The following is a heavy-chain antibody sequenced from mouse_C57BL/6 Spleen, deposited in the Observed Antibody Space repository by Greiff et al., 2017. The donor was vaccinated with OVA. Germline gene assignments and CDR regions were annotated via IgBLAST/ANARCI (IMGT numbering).Heavy chain of an antibody. CDR3: ARGGFDY. J-gene: IGHJ2*01. CDR2: IDPSDSYT. Sequence: QVQLQQPGAELVKPGASVKLSCKASGYTFTSYWMQWVKQRPGQGLEWIGEIDPSDSYTNYNQKFKGKATLTLNTSSSTAYMQLSSLTSEDSAVYYCARGGFDYWGQGTTLTVSS. CDR1: GYTFTSYW. V-gene: IGHV1-50*01.